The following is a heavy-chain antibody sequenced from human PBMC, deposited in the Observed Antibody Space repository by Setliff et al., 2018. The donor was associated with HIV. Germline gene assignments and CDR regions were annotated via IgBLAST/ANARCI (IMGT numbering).Heavy chain of an antibody. J-gene: IGHJ5*02. V-gene: IGHV4-39*01. Sequence: LETLSLTCTVSGGSISSVSYYWGWIRQPPGKGLEWIGNIYYTGSTYYNPSLRSRVTISVDTSKNQFSLKLSSVTAADTAVYYCARYAYLHGYNWFDPWGHGTLVTVSS. CDR1: GGSISSVSYY. CDR3: ARYAYLHGYNWFDP. CDR2: IYYTGST.